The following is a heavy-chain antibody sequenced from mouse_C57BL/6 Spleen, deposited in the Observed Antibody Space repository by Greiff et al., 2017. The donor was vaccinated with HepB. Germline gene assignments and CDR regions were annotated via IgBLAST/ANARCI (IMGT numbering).Heavy chain of an antibody. D-gene: IGHD2-4*01. CDR3: ANDYDVWFAY. V-gene: IGHV1-82*01. CDR2: IYPGDGDT. Sequence: QVQLQQSGPELVKPGASVKISCKASGYAFSSSWMNWVKQRPGKGLEWIGRIYPGDGDTNYNGKFKGKATLTADKSSSTAYMLLSSLTSEDSAVYFCANDYDVWFAYWGQGTLVTVSA. CDR1: GYAFSSSW. J-gene: IGHJ3*01.